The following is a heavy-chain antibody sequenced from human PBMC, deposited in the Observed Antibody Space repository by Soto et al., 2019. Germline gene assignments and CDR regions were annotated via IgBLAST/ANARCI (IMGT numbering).Heavy chain of an antibody. Sequence: GSLRLSCAASGFTLSRYAMTWVRQAPGRGLEWVSAISGTGSPTYYADSVKGRFTVSRDNSKNTLYLQMNSLRADDTAVYYCARDMSGGTYNYYYGMDVWGQGTTVTVSS. D-gene: IGHD1-26*01. CDR1: GFTLSRYA. V-gene: IGHV3-23*01. CDR2: ISGTGSPT. J-gene: IGHJ6*02. CDR3: ARDMSGGTYNYYYGMDV.